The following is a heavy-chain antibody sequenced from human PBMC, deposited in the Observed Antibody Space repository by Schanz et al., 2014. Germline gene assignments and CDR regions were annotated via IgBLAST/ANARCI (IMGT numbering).Heavy chain of an antibody. V-gene: IGHV3-23*01. D-gene: IGHD6-13*01. CDR1: GFTFSGFW. Sequence: EVQLLESGGGLIQPGGSLRLSCAASGFTFSGFWMTWVRQAPGRGLEWVSAISASGGTTYYADSVRGRFTMSRDNSKNTLYLQMNSLRAGDAAVYYCARGLIAAAGGAFDYWGQGTLVAVSA. J-gene: IGHJ4*02. CDR2: ISASGGTT. CDR3: ARGLIAAAGGAFDY.